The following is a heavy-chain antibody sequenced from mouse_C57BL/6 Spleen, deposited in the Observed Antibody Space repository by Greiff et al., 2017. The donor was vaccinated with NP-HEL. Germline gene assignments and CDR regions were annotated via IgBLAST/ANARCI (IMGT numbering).Heavy chain of an antibody. Sequence: VQLQQSGPGLVQPSQSLSITCTVSGFSLTSYGVHWVRQSPGKGLEWLGVIWRGGSTDYNAAFMSRLSITKDNSKSQVFFKMNSLQADDTAIYYCATYYGSSYGAWFAYWGQGTLVTVSA. CDR2: IWRGGST. V-gene: IGHV2-5*01. CDR1: GFSLTSYG. J-gene: IGHJ3*01. CDR3: ATYYGSSYGAWFAY. D-gene: IGHD1-1*01.